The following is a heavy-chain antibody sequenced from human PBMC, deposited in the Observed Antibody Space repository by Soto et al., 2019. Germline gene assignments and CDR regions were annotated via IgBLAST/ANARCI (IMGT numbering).Heavy chain of an antibody. CDR2: IKQDGSEK. V-gene: IGHV3-7*03. J-gene: IGHJ4*02. Sequence: LRLSCAASGFTFSSYWMSWVRQAPGKGLEWVANIKQDGSEKYYVDSVKGRFTISRDNAKNSLYLQMNSLRAEDTAVYYCAVGIAGYYFDYWGQGTLVTVSS. CDR1: GFTFSSYW. D-gene: IGHD6-13*01. CDR3: AVGIAGYYFDY.